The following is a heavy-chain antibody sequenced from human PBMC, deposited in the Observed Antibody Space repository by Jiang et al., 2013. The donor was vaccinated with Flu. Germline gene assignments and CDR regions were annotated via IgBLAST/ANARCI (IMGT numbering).Heavy chain of an antibody. V-gene: IGHV4-34*01. J-gene: IGHJ4*02. CDR1: GGSFSGYY. CDR3: ATHGDSRSSQKYFDP. Sequence: SLTCAVYGGSFSGYYWSWIRQPPGKGLEWIGEINHSGSTNYNPSLKSRVTISVDTSKNQFSLKLSSVTAADTAVYYCATHGDSRSSQKYFDPWGQGTLVTVSS. D-gene: IGHD6-6*01. CDR2: INHSGST.